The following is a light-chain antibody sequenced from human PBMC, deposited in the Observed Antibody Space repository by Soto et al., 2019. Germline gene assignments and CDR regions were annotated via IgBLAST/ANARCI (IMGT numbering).Light chain of an antibody. J-gene: IGKJ1*01. CDR3: QQRSIWPWT. Sequence: EIVLTQSPATLSLSPGERATLACRASQSVSTLLSWYQQKPGQAPRLLIYDPSNRATGIPARFSGSGSGTDFALTIRGLEPEDFAVYYCQQRSIWPWTFGQGTKVPIK. V-gene: IGKV3-11*01. CDR1: QSVSTL. CDR2: DPS.